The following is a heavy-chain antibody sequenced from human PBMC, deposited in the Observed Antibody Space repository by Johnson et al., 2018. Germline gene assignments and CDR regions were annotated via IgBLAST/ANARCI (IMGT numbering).Heavy chain of an antibody. CDR1: GGTFSDDA. CDR2: IVPSFGTP. V-gene: IGHV1-69*01. CDR3: ATFDSSGYLVDY. D-gene: IGHD3-22*01. Sequence: QVQLVQSGAEVRKPGSSVRVSCKASGGTFSDDAISWVRQAPGHGLEWMGGIVPSFGTPNYAQKFQGRVTLSADGSTRTAYMELTSLRSEDTAVYYCATFDSSGYLVDYWGQVTLVTVSS. J-gene: IGHJ4*02.